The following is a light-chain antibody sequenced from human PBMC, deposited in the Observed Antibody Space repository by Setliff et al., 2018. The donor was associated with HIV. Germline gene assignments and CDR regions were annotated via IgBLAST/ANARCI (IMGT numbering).Light chain of an antibody. CDR3: LLYYGGAQLGV. J-gene: IGLJ1*01. Sequence: QAVVTQEPSLTVSPGGTVTLTCASSAGAVTSGYYPNWFQQKPGQAPRALIYSTSNTHSWTPARFSGSLLGGKAALTLSGVQPEDEAEYYCLLYYGGAQLGVFGTGTKVTVL. CDR2: STS. V-gene: IGLV7-43*01. CDR1: AGAVTSGYY.